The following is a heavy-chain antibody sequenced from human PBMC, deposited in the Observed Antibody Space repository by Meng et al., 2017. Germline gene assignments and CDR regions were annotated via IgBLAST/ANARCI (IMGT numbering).Heavy chain of an antibody. CDR1: GCNFSMYA. CDR3: WKGVVERGVDH. D-gene: IGHD1-1*01. CDR2: ICDSGRWT. V-gene: IGHV3-23*04. Sequence: LGEPGGSLTQTGGSLCNFCVTSGCNFSMYAMSWVRRAAEGVLGCVSSICDSGRWTYYAVSVKGRFTISRDNTKNTLLLQKNSLRAKDPGVYDCWKGVVERGVDHWGQGTLVTVSS. J-gene: IGHJ4*02.